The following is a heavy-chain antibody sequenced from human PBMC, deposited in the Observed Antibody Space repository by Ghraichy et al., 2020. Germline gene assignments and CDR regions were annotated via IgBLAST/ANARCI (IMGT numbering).Heavy chain of an antibody. Sequence: ASVKVSCKASGYTFTNYGIYWVRQAPGQGLAWMAWLSAYNGDTKYAKKFQGRLTVTTDTSPSTAYMELRTLTSEDTAVYYCARAPVVPAAKSDFWGQGTLVTVSS. CDR1: GYTFTNYG. CDR3: ARAPVVPAAKSDF. V-gene: IGHV1-18*04. CDR2: LSAYNGDT. D-gene: IGHD2-2*01. J-gene: IGHJ4*02.